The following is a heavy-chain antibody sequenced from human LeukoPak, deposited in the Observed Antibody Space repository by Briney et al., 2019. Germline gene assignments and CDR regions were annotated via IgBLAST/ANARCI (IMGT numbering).Heavy chain of an antibody. J-gene: IGHJ1*01. V-gene: IGHV1-69*04. D-gene: IGHD3-10*01. CDR2: IIPILGIA. CDR1: GGTFSSYA. Sequence: ASVKVSCKASGGTFSSYAISWVRQAPGQGLEWMGRIIPILGIANYAQKFQGRVTITADKSTSTAYMELSSLRSEDTAVYYCARFPHYYGSGTLQHWGQGTLVTVSS. CDR3: ARFPHYYGSGTLQH.